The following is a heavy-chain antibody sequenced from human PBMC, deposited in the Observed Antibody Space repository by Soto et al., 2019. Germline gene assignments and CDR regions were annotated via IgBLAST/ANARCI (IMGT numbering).Heavy chain of an antibody. Sequence: SETLSLTCAVYGGSFSGYYWSWIRQPPGKGLEWIGEINHSGSTNYNPSLKSRVTISVDTSKNQFSLKLSSVTAADTAVYYCARDTRPAADYYMDVWGKGTTVTVSS. D-gene: IGHD2-2*01. CDR1: GGSFSGYY. V-gene: IGHV4-34*01. J-gene: IGHJ6*03. CDR2: INHSGST. CDR3: ARDTRPAADYYMDV.